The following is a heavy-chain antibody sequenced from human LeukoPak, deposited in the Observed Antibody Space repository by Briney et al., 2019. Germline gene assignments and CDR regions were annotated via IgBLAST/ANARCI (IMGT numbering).Heavy chain of an antibody. CDR2: ISYDGSNK. Sequence: GGSLRLSCAASGFTFSSYGMHWVRQAPGKGLEWVAVISYDGSNKYYADSVKGRFTISRDNSKNTLYLQMNSLRAEDTAVYCCAKTGGAIAAAANWFDPWGQGTLVTVSS. J-gene: IGHJ5*02. CDR1: GFTFSSYG. V-gene: IGHV3-30*18. CDR3: AKTGGAIAAAANWFDP. D-gene: IGHD6-13*01.